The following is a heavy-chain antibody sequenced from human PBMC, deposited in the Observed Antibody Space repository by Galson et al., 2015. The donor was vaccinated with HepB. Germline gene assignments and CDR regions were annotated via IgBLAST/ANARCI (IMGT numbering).Heavy chain of an antibody. CDR1: GGTFGSYA. J-gene: IGHJ4*02. V-gene: IGHV1-69*13. CDR3: ASPWEVTTGYFDY. D-gene: IGHD1-26*01. CDR2: IIPIFGTA. Sequence: SVKVSCKASGGTFGSYAISWVRQAPGQGLEWMGGIIPIFGTANYAQKFQGRVTITADESTSTAYMELSSLRSEDTAVYYCASPWEVTTGYFDYWGQGTLVTVSS.